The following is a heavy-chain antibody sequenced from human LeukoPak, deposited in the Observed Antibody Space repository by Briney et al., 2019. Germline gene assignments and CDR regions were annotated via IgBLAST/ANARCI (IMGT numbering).Heavy chain of an antibody. J-gene: IGHJ3*02. CDR1: GYSISSGYY. CDR3: ARVKYYDSSGYPRAFDI. D-gene: IGHD3-22*01. CDR2: IYHSGST. Sequence: SETLSLTCTVSGYSISSGYYWGWIRQPPGKGLEWIGSIYHSGSTYYNPSLKSRVTISVDTSKNQFSLKLSSVTAADTAVYYCARVKYYDSSGYPRAFDIWGQGTMVTVPS. V-gene: IGHV4-38-2*02.